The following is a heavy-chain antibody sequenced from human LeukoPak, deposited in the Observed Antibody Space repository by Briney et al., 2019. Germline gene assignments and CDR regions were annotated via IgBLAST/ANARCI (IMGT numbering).Heavy chain of an antibody. CDR1: GFTFSAYW. J-gene: IGHJ4*02. Sequence: PGGSLRLSCAASGFTFSAYWMSWVRQAPGKGLEWVANMKQDGSEKNYVDSVKGRFTISRDNAKNSLYLQMDSLRAEDTAVYYCARDMPFGGYWGQGTLVTVSS. V-gene: IGHV3-7*03. CDR3: ARDMPFGGY. D-gene: IGHD3-16*01. CDR2: MKQDGSEK.